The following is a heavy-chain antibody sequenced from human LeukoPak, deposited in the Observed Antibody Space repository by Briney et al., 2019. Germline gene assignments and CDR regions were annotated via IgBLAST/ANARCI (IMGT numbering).Heavy chain of an antibody. CDR2: IYYSGST. D-gene: IGHD6-25*01. CDR1: GGSISSGGYS. V-gene: IGHV4-30-4*07. J-gene: IGHJ4*01. Sequence: SETLSLTCAVSGGSISSGGYSWSWIRQPPGKGLEWIGYIYYSGSTSYNPSLKSRVTISVDTSKNQFSLKMSSVTAADTAVYYCAKSGGYGLIDYWGQGTLVTVSS. CDR3: AKSGGYGLIDY.